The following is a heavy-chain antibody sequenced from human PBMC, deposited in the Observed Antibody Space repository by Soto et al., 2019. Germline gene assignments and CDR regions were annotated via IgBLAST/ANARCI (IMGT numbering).Heavy chain of an antibody. CDR3: ARDRARKGTYYFDN. CDR2: VYYDGTEK. Sequence: QVYLVESGGGVVQAGTSLRLSCEASGFNYISYGMHWVRQAPGKALEWVAVVYYDGTEKYYGDSVKGRFTITRDNSQNTLYLQMNSLRVEDTAVYYCARDRARKGTYYFDNWGQGTLVTVSA. CDR1: GFNYISYG. V-gene: IGHV3-33*01. J-gene: IGHJ4*02.